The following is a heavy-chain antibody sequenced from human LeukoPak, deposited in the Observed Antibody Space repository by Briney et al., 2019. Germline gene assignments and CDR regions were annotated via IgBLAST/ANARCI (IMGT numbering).Heavy chain of an antibody. CDR2: IIPIFGTA. CDR3: ARAVVGDYVWGINWFDP. V-gene: IGHV1-69*13. D-gene: IGHD3-16*01. Sequence: ASVKVSCKASGGTFSSYAISWVRQAPGQGLEWMGGIIPIFGTANYAQKFQGRVTITADESTSTAYMELSSLRSEDTAVYYCARAVVGDYVWGINWFDPWGQGTLVTVSS. CDR1: GGTFSSYA. J-gene: IGHJ5*02.